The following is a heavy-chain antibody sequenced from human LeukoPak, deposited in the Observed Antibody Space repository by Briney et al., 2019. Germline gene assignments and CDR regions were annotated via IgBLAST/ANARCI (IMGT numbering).Heavy chain of an antibody. V-gene: IGHV1-69*01. Sequence: SVKVSCKASGGTLSRYAISWVRQAPGQGLEWMGGIIPIFGTANYAQKFQDRVTITADESTSTVSMELSSLRSEDTAVYYCARKAPHDTSGWYFDLWGRGTLVTVSS. D-gene: IGHD3-22*01. CDR3: ARKAPHDTSGWYFDL. CDR1: GGTLSRYA. CDR2: IIPIFGTA. J-gene: IGHJ2*01.